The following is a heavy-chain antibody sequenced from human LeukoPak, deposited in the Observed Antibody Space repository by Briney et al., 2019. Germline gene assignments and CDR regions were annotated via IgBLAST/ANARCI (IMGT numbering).Heavy chain of an antibody. V-gene: IGHV4-34*01. CDR1: GGSFSGYY. CDR3: ARQNYYGSGSYYRLDY. Sequence: SETLSLTCAVYGGSFSGYYWSLIRRPPGKGLEWIGEINHSGSTNYNPSLKSRVTISVDTSKNQFSLKLSSVTAADTAVYYCARQNYYGSGSYYRLDYWGQGTLVTVSS. D-gene: IGHD3-10*01. CDR2: INHSGST. J-gene: IGHJ4*02.